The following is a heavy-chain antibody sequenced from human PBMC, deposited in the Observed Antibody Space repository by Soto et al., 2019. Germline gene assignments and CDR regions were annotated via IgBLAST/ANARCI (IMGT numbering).Heavy chain of an antibody. CDR1: EFTFSRYW. J-gene: IGHJ6*02. V-gene: IGHV3-7*01. CDR2: IKQDGSET. Sequence: EVQLVESGGGLVQPGGSLRLSCAASEFTFSRYWMSWVRQAPGKGLEWVANIKQDGSETYYVDSVKGRFTISRDNXKNSLYLQMNSLRAEDTAVYYCARQTGASQYGMDVWGQGTTVTVSS. CDR3: ARQTGASQYGMDV. D-gene: IGHD4-17*01.